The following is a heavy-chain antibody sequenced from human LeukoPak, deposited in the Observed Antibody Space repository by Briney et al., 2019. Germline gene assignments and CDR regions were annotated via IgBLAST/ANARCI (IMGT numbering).Heavy chain of an antibody. CDR3: AKEADIVATIYYFDY. J-gene: IGHJ4*02. D-gene: IGHD5-12*01. Sequence: GSLRLSCAASGFTFSSYGMHWVRQAPGKGLEWVAFIRYDGSNKYYADSVKGRFTISRDNSKNTLYLQMNSLRAEDTAVYYCAKEADIVATIYYFDYWGQGTLVTVSS. CDR2: IRYDGSNK. CDR1: GFTFSSYG. V-gene: IGHV3-30*02.